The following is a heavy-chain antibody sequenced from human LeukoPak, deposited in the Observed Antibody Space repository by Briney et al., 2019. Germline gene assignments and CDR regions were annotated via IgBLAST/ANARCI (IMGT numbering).Heavy chain of an antibody. J-gene: IGHJ4*02. CDR1: GFTFSSYA. D-gene: IGHD5-24*01. CDR3: ARDHRVATIYTDY. CDR2: ISGSGGST. Sequence: GGSLRLSCAASGFTFSSYAMSWVRQAPGKGLEWVSAISGSGGSTYYADSVKGRFTISRDNSKNTLYLQMNSLRAEDTAVYYCARDHRVATIYTDYWGQGTLVTVSS. V-gene: IGHV3-23*01.